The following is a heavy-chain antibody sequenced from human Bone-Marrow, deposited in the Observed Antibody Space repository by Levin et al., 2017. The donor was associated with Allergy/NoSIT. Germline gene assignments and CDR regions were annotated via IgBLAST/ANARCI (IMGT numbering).Heavy chain of an antibody. V-gene: IGHV5-51*01. Sequence: AGGSLRLSCKGSGSSFTSYWIGWVRQMPGKGLEWMGIIYPGDSDTRYSPSFQGQVTISADKSISTAYLQWSSLKASDTAMYYCARDLGSGWYYFDYWGQGTLVTVSS. CDR3: ARDLGSGWYYFDY. CDR2: IYPGDSDT. J-gene: IGHJ4*02. CDR1: GSSFTSYW. D-gene: IGHD6-19*01.